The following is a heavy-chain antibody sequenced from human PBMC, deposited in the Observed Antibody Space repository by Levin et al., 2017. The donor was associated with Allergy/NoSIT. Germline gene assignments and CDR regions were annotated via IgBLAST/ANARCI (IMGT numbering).Heavy chain of an antibody. Sequence: GGSLRLSCAASGFTFSSYGMHWVRQAPGKGLEWVAVISYDGSNKYYADSVKGRFTISRDNSKNTLYLQMNSLRAEDTAVYYCAKDGYSGSYGWFDPWGQGTLVTVSS. CDR2: ISYDGSNK. CDR3: AKDGYSGSYGWFDP. V-gene: IGHV3-30*18. J-gene: IGHJ5*02. D-gene: IGHD1-26*01. CDR1: GFTFSSYG.